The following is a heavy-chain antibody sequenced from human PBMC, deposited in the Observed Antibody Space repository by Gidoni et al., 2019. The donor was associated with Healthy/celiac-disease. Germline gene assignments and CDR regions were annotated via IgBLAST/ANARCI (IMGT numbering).Heavy chain of an antibody. CDR1: GYTFTSYA. Sequence: QVQLVQSGAEVKKPGASVKVSCKASGYTFTSYAMHWVRQAPGQRLEWMGWINAGNGNTKYSQKFQGRVTITRETSASTAYMELSSLRSEDTAVYYCARGVTMVRGVPFDYWGQGTLVTVSS. J-gene: IGHJ4*02. CDR3: ARGVTMVRGVPFDY. CDR2: INAGNGNT. D-gene: IGHD3-10*01. V-gene: IGHV1-3*01.